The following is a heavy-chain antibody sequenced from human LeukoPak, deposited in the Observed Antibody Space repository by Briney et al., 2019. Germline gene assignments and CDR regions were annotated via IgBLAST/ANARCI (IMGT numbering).Heavy chain of an antibody. CDR2: IRYDGSNK. Sequence: PGGSLRLSCAASGFTFSSYDMSWVRQAPGKGLEWVAFIRYDGSNKFYADSVKGRFTISRDNSKNTLFLQMNSLRAEDTAVYYCARESESYDSSGSTFNYWGQGTLVTVSS. CDR1: GFTFSSYD. J-gene: IGHJ4*02. V-gene: IGHV3-30*02. D-gene: IGHD3-22*01. CDR3: ARESESYDSSGSTFNY.